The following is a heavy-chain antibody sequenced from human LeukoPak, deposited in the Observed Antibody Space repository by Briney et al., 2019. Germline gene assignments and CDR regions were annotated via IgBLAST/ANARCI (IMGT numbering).Heavy chain of an antibody. J-gene: IGHJ3*02. CDR2: ISGSGGST. CDR3: ASDIVVVPAAIGSAFDI. V-gene: IGHV3-23*01. Sequence: GGSLRLSCAASGFTFSNYAMRWVRQAPGKGLEWVSGISGSGGSTYYADSVKGRFTISRDNAKNSLYLQMNSLRAEDTAVYYCASDIVVVPAAIGSAFDIWGQGTMVTVSS. D-gene: IGHD2-2*02. CDR1: GFTFSNYA.